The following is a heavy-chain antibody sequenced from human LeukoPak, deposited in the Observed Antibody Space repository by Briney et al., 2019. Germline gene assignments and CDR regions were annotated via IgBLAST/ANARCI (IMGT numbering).Heavy chain of an antibody. CDR2: INPSGTGT. CDR3: ATDHSMADTAWWFDP. Sequence: ASVKVSCKASGGTFSNYAITWVRQAPGQGLEWMGVINPSGTGTSYGQKFQGRITMSRDTSTSTVYMELSSLRSEDTAFYYCATDHSMADTAWWFDPWGQGTLVTVSS. J-gene: IGHJ5*02. V-gene: IGHV1-46*01. D-gene: IGHD5-24*01. CDR1: GGTFSNYA.